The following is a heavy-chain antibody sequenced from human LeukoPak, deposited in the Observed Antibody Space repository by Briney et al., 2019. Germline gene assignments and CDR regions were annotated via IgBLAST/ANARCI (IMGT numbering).Heavy chain of an antibody. CDR2: IYYSGST. V-gene: IGHV4-39*07. J-gene: IGHJ5*02. D-gene: IGHD2-15*01. Sequence: SETLSLTCTVSGGSIRSSSYYWGWVRQPRGTGLEWIVSIYYSGSTYYNPSLKSRLTISVDTSKNQFSLKLSSVTAADTAVYYCARDKGYSYGYCSGGSCYIDPWGQGTLVTVSS. CDR1: GGSIRSSSYY. CDR3: ARDKGYSYGYCSGGSCYIDP.